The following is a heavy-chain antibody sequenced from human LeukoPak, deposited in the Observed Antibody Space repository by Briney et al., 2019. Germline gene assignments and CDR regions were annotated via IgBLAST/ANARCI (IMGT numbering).Heavy chain of an antibody. V-gene: IGHV3-30-3*01. J-gene: IGHJ4*02. CDR3: ARETEAFDY. Sequence: GGSLSLSCAASGFTFSSYAMHWVRQAPGKGLEWVAVISYDGSNKYYADSVKGRFTISRDKSKNTLYLQMNSLRAEDTAVYYCARETEAFDYWGQGTLVNVSS. CDR2: ISYDGSNK. CDR1: GFTFSSYA.